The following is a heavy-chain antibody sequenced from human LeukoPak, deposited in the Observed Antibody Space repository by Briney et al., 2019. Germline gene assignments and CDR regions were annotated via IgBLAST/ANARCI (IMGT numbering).Heavy chain of an antibody. D-gene: IGHD6-19*01. Sequence: GRSLRLSCAGSGFIFDNYAMHWVRQPPGKGLEWVSGISWNSGSIDYADSVKGRFTISRDNAKNSLYLQMNSLRVEDTAFYYCAKDNRRHYTSGPNPDSLHWGQGALVTVSS. CDR2: ISWNSGSI. V-gene: IGHV3-9*01. J-gene: IGHJ4*02. CDR3: AKDNRRHYTSGPNPDSLH. CDR1: GFIFDNYA.